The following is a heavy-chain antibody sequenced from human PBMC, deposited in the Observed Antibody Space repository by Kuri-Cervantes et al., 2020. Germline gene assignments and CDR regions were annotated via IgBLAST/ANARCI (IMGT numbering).Heavy chain of an antibody. D-gene: IGHD3-10*01. CDR2: IYYSGST. CDR1: GGSISSSSYY. Sequence: GSLRLSCTVSGGSISSSSYYWSWIRQPPGKGLEWIGHIYYSGSTNYNPPLKSRVTISVDTSKNQFSLKLSSVTAADTAVYYCAGTSMVRGVIRSHYYYYGMDVWGQGTTVTVSS. CDR3: AGTSMVRGVIRSHYYYYGMDV. V-gene: IGHV4-61*01. J-gene: IGHJ6*02.